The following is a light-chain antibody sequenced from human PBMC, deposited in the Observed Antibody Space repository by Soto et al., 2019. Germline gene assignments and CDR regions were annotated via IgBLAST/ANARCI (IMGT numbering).Light chain of an antibody. J-gene: IGLJ1*01. CDR3: QSLGV. V-gene: IGLV1-40*01. CDR2: GNS. Sequence: QSVLTQPPSVSGAPGQRVTISCTGSSSNIGAGYDVHWYQQLPGTAPKLLIYGNSNRPSGVPDRFSGSKSGTSASLAITGLEAEDDADYYCQSLGVFGTGTKLTVL. CDR1: SSNIGAGYD.